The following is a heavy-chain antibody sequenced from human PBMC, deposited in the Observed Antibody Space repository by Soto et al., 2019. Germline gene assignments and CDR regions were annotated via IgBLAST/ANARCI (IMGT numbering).Heavy chain of an antibody. V-gene: IGHV3-23*01. CDR1: GFTFSNYV. CDR2: ISGTGGST. D-gene: IGHD3-16*01. Sequence: EVQLLESGGGLVQPGGSLRLSCAASGFTFSNYVLSWVRQAPGKGLEWVSAISGTGGSTYYADSVKGRFTISRDNFKNALYVPMNSLRVEDTSVTYCAKDGNIVGGSDYWGQGTLVTVSS. J-gene: IGHJ4*02. CDR3: AKDGNIVGGSDY.